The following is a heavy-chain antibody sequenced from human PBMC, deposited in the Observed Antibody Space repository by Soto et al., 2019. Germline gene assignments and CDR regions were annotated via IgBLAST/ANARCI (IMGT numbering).Heavy chain of an antibody. CDR2: ISFHGRYK. Sequence: GGSLRLSCAASGFNFSNYAMHWVRQAQGRGLEWVAVISFHGRYKYYGDSVKGRFTISRDNSKNTLDLQMSSLRPEDTAIYYCDYGRSLWRRGPAVNFEYWGQGSLVTVSS. CDR1: GFNFSNYA. V-gene: IGHV3-30*03. D-gene: IGHD4-17*01. CDR3: DYGRSLWRRGPAVNFEY. J-gene: IGHJ4*02.